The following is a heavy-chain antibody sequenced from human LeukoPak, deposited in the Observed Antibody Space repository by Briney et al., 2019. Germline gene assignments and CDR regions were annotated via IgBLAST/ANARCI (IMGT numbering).Heavy chain of an antibody. J-gene: IGHJ4*02. CDR1: GGSISSYY. Sequence: SETLSLTCTVSGGSISSYYWSWIRQPAGKGLEWIGRIYTSGSTNYNPSLKSRVTMSVDTSKNQFSLKLSSVTAADTAVYYCARERCSSTSCYRPFDYWGQGTLVTVSS. D-gene: IGHD2-2*01. V-gene: IGHV4-4*07. CDR2: IYTSGST. CDR3: ARERCSSTSCYRPFDY.